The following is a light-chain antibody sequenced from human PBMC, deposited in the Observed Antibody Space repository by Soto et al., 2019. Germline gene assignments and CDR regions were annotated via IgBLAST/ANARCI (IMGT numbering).Light chain of an antibody. CDR3: QVWDSTSEHVV. Sequence: SYVLTQPPSVSVAPGQTARIACGGDNIETKSVHWSQQKPGQAPVLVVYDDRDRPSGIPERFSGSNSGNAATLTIRRVEAGDAADYYCQVWDSTSEHVVFGGGTKLTVL. CDR1: NIETKS. J-gene: IGLJ2*01. V-gene: IGLV3-21*02. CDR2: DDR.